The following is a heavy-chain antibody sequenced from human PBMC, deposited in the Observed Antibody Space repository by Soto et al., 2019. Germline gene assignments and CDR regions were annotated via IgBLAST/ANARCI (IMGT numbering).Heavy chain of an antibody. Sequence: GGSLRLSCAASGFTFDDYAMHWVRQAPGKGLEWVSGISWNSGSIGYADSVKGRFTISRDNAKNSLYLQMNSLRAEDTALYYCAKDIGSYSSGWYGYFQHWGQGTLVTVSS. D-gene: IGHD6-19*01. CDR2: ISWNSGSI. CDR3: AKDIGSYSSGWYGYFQH. CDR1: GFTFDDYA. V-gene: IGHV3-9*01. J-gene: IGHJ1*01.